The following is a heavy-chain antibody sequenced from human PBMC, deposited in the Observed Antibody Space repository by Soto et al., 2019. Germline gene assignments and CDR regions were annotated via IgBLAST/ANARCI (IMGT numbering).Heavy chain of an antibody. J-gene: IGHJ6*02. V-gene: IGHV1-18*01. CDR1: GYTFTSYG. D-gene: IGHD1-20*01. CDR3: ARVTGGLTGTLTGYYYGMDV. CDR2: ISAYNGNT. Sequence: QVQLVQSGAEVKKPGASVKVSCKASGYTFTSYGISWVRQAPGQGLEWMGWISAYNGNTNYAQKLQGRVTMTTDTSTSTAYMELRSLRSDDTAVYYCARVTGGLTGTLTGYYYGMDVWGQGTTVTVSS.